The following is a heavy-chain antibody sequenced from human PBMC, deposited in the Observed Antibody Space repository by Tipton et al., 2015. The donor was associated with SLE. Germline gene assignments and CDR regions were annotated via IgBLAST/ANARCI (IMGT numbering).Heavy chain of an antibody. CDR3: AREAQAVGYFDY. D-gene: IGHD3-10*01. CDR1: GGSISSSSYY. J-gene: IGHJ4*02. Sequence: LRLSCTVSGGSISSSSYYWGWIRQPPGKGLEWIGSIYCSGSTYYNPSLKSRVTISVDTSKNQFSLKLSSVTAADTAVYYCAREAQAVGYFDYWGQGTLVTVSS. CDR2: IYCSGST. V-gene: IGHV4-39*07.